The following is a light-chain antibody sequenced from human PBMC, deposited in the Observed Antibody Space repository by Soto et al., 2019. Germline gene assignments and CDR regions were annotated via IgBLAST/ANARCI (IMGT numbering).Light chain of an antibody. Sequence: IHLTHSPASLSASVLYRVTITFLASQVINSYLAWYQQKPGKVPQLLIYEASILQSGVPSRFSGSGSGTDFTLTISSLQAEDFATYYCQQTRSYPSTFGGGTKVDIK. CDR2: EAS. J-gene: IGKJ4*01. CDR3: QQTRSYPST. V-gene: IGKV1-9*01. CDR1: QVINSY.